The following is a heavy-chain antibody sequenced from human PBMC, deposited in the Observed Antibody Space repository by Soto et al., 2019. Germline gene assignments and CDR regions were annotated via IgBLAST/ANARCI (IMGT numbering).Heavy chain of an antibody. J-gene: IGHJ6*02. CDR1: GYTFTSYY. CDR2: INPSGGST. CDR3: ARDPSSIAARPPYYYGMDV. Sequence: ASVKVSCKASGYTFTSYYMHWVRQAPGQGLEWMGIINPSGGSTSYAQKFQGRVTMTRDTSTSTVYMELSSLRSEGTAVYYCARDPSSIAARPPYYYGMDVWGQGTTVTVSS. D-gene: IGHD6-6*01. V-gene: IGHV1-46*01.